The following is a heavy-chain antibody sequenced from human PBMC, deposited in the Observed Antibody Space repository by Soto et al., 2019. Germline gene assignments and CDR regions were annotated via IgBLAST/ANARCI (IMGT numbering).Heavy chain of an antibody. CDR1: GCSVSSSSYY. D-gene: IGHD6-13*01. V-gene: IGHV4-39*01. CDR2: TYYSAGT. J-gene: IGHJ4*02. Sequence: SETLSLTCNVSGCSVSSSSYYWGWIRQAPGKGLEWIVSTYYSAGTYYNPSLKSRITTSMDASKNQFSLTVNSVPAADTAIYYCERHASRGYSSSWYFEDWGQGTPVTVSS. CDR3: ERHASRGYSSSWYFED.